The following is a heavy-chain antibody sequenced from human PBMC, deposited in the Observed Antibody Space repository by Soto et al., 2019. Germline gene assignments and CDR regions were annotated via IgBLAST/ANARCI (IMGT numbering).Heavy chain of an antibody. D-gene: IGHD2-2*01. CDR1: GGSISSSNW. V-gene: IGHV4-4*02. CDR2: IYHRGST. J-gene: IGHJ5*02. CDR3: ASSRADIVVVSSAIPRTNWFDP. Sequence: SETLSLTCAVSGGSISSSNWWSWVRQPQGKGLEWIGEIYHRGSTNYNPSLKSRVTISVDKSKNQFSLKLSSVTAADTALYYCASSRADIVVVSSAIPRTNWFDPWGQGTLVTVSS.